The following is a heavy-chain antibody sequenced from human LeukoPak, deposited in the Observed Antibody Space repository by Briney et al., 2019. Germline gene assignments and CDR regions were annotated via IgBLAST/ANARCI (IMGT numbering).Heavy chain of an antibody. Sequence: SQTLSLTCTVSGGSISSGDYYWSWIRQPPGKGLEWIGYIYYSGSTYYNPSLKSRVTISVDTSKNQFSLKLSSVTAADTAVYYCARSAGYSYGYSFDYWGLGTLVTVSS. CDR1: GGSISSGDYY. D-gene: IGHD5-18*01. J-gene: IGHJ4*02. CDR3: ARSAGYSYGYSFDY. CDR2: IYYSGST. V-gene: IGHV4-30-4*01.